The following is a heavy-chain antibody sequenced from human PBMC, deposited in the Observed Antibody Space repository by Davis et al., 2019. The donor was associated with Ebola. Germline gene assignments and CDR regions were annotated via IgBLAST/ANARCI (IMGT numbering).Heavy chain of an antibody. D-gene: IGHD6-13*01. CDR3: AKVERGI. J-gene: IGHJ4*02. Sequence: GESLKISCAASGFTSSSYGMHWVRQAPGKGLEWVAFIRYDGINTYSADSVKGRFTISRDNSKNTLYLQMNSLRAEDTAVYYCAKVERGIWGQGTLVTVSS. CDR2: IRYDGINT. V-gene: IGHV3-30*02. CDR1: GFTSSSYG.